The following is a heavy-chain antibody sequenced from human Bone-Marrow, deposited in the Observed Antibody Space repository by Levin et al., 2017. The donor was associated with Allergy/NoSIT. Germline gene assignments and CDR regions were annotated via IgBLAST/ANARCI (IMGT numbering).Heavy chain of an antibody. D-gene: IGHD3-16*01. CDR2: ISTYSGNT. CDR1: GYSFTSSG. J-gene: IGHJ3*01. V-gene: IGHV1-18*01. CDR3: ARGFRGTDAFDL. Sequence: PGASVKVSCKASGYSFTSSGITWVRQAPGKGPEWVGWISTYSGNTDYAQKLQGRVTMTTDTSTNTVFMELRSLRSDDTAVYYCARGFRGTDAFDLWGQGTMVSVSS.